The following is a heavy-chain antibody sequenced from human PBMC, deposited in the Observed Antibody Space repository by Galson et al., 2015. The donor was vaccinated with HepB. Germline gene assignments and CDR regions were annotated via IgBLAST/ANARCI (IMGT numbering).Heavy chain of an antibody. CDR2: ISSTGSAI. V-gene: IGHV3-48*03. D-gene: IGHD3-10*01. CDR1: GFTFSSYE. Sequence: SLRLSCAASGFTFSSYEMNWVRQAPGKGLEWVSYISSTGSAIYYTDSVKGRFTISRDNANNSLYLQMNSLRAEDTAVYYCARGAKEFFFDPWGQGTRVPVSS. J-gene: IGHJ5*02. CDR3: ARGAKEFFFDP.